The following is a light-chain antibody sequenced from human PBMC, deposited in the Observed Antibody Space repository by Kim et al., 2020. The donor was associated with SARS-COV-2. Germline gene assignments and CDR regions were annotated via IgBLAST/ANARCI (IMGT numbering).Light chain of an antibody. J-gene: IGKJ1*01. CDR1: QSVSSSY. CDR3: QQYGSSPGGT. V-gene: IGKV3-20*01. CDR2: GAS. Sequence: EIVLTRSPGTLSLSPGERATLSCRASQSVSSSYLAWYQQKPGQAPRLLIYGASSRATGIPDRFSGSGSGTDFTLTISRLEPEDFAVYYCQQYGSSPGGTFGQGTKVDIK.